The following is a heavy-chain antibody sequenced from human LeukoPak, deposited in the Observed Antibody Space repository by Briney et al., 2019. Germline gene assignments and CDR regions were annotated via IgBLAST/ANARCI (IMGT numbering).Heavy chain of an antibody. D-gene: IGHD6-19*01. CDR1: GFTFGDYA. J-gene: IGHJ4*02. V-gene: IGHV3-49*04. Sequence: GGSLRLSCTASGFTFGDYAMSWVRQAPGKGLEWVGFIRSKRYDGATEYAASVEGRFTISRDDSKSVAYLHMNSLKTEDTAIYYCTRDTLSGWYYFDFWGQGTLVTVSS. CDR3: TRDTLSGWYYFDF. CDR2: IRSKRYDGAT.